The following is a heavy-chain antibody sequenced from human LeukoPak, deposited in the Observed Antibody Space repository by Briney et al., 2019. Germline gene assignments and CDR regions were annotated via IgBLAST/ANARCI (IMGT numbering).Heavy chain of an antibody. D-gene: IGHD3-3*01. Sequence: ASVKVSCKASGYTFTSYGISWVRQAPGQGLEWMGWISAYNGNTNYAQKLQGRVTMTTDTSTSTAYMELRSLRSGDTAVYYCARDTIFGVASLYYYYYGMDVWGQGTTVTVSS. J-gene: IGHJ6*02. CDR1: GYTFTSYG. CDR2: ISAYNGNT. V-gene: IGHV1-18*01. CDR3: ARDTIFGVASLYYYYYGMDV.